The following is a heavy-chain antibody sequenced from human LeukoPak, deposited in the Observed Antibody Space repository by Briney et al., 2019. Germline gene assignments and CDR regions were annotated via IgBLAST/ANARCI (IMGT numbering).Heavy chain of an antibody. J-gene: IGHJ4*02. Sequence: GGSLRLSCATSGFIFSSYWMTWVRQAPGKGLEWVSSISSSSSYIYYADSVKGRFTISRDNAKNSLYLQMNSLRAEDTAVYYCARDDCSGGSCYHYWGQGTLVTVSS. CDR1: GFIFSSYW. CDR2: ISSSSSYI. D-gene: IGHD2-15*01. CDR3: ARDDCSGGSCYHY. V-gene: IGHV3-21*01.